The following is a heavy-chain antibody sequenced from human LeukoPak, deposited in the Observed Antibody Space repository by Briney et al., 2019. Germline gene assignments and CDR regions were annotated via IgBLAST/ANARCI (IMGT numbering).Heavy chain of an antibody. J-gene: IGHJ4*02. CDR1: GFTFSNYN. Sequence: GGSLRLSCAASGFTFSNYNMNWVRQAPGKGLEWVAYITLSRTTIYYADSVKGRFTISRDNAKNSLSLQMNSLRAEDAAVYFCAKAPVTSCRGAYCYPFDSWGQGTLVTVSS. CDR2: ITLSRTTI. CDR3: AKAPVTSCRGAYCYPFDS. D-gene: IGHD2-21*01. V-gene: IGHV3-48*01.